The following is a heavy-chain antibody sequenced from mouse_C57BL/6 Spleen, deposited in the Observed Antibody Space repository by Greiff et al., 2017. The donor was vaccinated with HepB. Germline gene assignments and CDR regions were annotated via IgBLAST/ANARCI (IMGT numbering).Heavy chain of an antibody. CDR2: INPSSGYT. V-gene: IGHV1-7*01. CDR3: AENDAQYYFDY. J-gene: IGHJ2*01. D-gene: IGHD2-3*01. CDR1: GYTFTSYW. Sequence: QVQLKESGAELAKPGASVKLSCKASGYTFTSYWMHWVKQRPGQGLEWIGYINPSSGYTKYNQKFKDKATLTADKSSSTAYMQLSSLTYEDSAVYYCAENDAQYYFDYWGQGTTLTVSS.